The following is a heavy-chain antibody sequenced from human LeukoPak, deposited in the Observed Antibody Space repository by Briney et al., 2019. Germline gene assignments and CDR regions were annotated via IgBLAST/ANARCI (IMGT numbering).Heavy chain of an antibody. V-gene: IGHV3-23*01. D-gene: IGHD2-15*01. CDR1: GFTFSDYY. CDR2: ISGSGGST. J-gene: IGHJ6*03. Sequence: PGGSLRLSCAASGFTFSDYYMSWVRQAPGKGLEWVSAISGSGGSTYYADSVRGRFTISRDNSKNTLYLQMNSLRAEDTAVYYCAKDRGYCSGGSCYSGYYYYYMDVWGKGTTVTVSS. CDR3: AKDRGYCSGGSCYSGYYYYYMDV.